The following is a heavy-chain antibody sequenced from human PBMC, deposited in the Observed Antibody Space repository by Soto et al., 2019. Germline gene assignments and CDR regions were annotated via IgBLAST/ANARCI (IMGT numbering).Heavy chain of an antibody. Sequence: YTGCVGSISRGDYYWCWIRQPPWKGLEWIGYIFYSGSTYYNPSLKSRLIISVDTSKILFSLKLSSVTAVYSAVNYCARWAPRLSFDYWGQGTLLTVSS. CDR1: VGSISRGDYY. CDR2: IFYSGST. CDR3: ARWAPRLSFDY. J-gene: IGHJ4*02. V-gene: IGHV4-30-4*01.